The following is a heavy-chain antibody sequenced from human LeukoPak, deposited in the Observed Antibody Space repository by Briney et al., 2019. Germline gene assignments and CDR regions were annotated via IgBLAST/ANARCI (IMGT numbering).Heavy chain of an antibody. CDR1: GYTFTSYD. J-gene: IGHJ4*02. Sequence: ASVKVSCKASGYTFTSYDINWVRQATGQGLEWMGWMNPNSGNTGYAQKFQGRVTMTRNTSISTAYMELSSLRSDDTAVYYCASDSSRDGYSSGYNWGQGTLVTVSS. CDR3: ASDSSRDGYSSGYN. D-gene: IGHD5-24*01. CDR2: MNPNSGNT. V-gene: IGHV1-8*01.